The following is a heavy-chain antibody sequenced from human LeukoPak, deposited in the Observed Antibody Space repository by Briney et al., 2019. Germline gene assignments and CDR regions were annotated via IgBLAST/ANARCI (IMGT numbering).Heavy chain of an antibody. J-gene: IGHJ3*02. CDR1: GGTFSSYT. CDR2: IIPILGIA. Sequence: SVXVSCKASGGTFSSYTISWVRQAPGQGVEWMGRIIPILGIANSAQKFQGRVTITADKSTSTAYMELSSLRSEDTAVYYCARDQDDAFDIWGPGTMVTVSS. V-gene: IGHV1-69*04. CDR3: ARDQDDAFDI.